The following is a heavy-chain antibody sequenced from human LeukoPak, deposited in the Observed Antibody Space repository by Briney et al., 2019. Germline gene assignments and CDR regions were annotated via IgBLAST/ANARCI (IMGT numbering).Heavy chain of an antibody. J-gene: IGHJ4*02. CDR1: GGTFSSYA. CDR2: IIPILGIA. Sequence: GASVKVSCKASGGTFSSYAISWVRQAPGKGLEWMGRIIPILGIANYAQKFQGRVTITADKSTSTAYMELSSLRSEDTAVYYCARDNGGRYYFDYWGQGTLVTVSS. V-gene: IGHV1-69*04. CDR3: ARDNGGRYYFDY. D-gene: IGHD3-16*01.